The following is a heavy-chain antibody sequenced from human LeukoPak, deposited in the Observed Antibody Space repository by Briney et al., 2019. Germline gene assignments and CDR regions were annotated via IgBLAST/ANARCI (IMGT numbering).Heavy chain of an antibody. V-gene: IGHV3-15*01. CDR3: ATDVPSPLAQTDC. CDR1: GFTFINAW. CDR2: IKAGGTT. D-gene: IGHD1-14*01. Sequence: GGSLRLSCAAPGFTFINAWMSWVRQAPGRGLEWLARIKAGGTTEYAAPVKGRFTISRDDSMNTLYLQMDSLKTGDTAVYYCATDVPSPLAQTDCWGQGSPVTVSS. J-gene: IGHJ4*02.